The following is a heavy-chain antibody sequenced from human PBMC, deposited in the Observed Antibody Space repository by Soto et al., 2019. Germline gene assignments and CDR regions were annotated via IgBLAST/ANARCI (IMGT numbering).Heavy chain of an antibody. J-gene: IGHJ4*02. V-gene: IGHV3-48*01. Sequence: EVQLVESGGGLVQPGGSLRLSCAASGFTFSIFSMNWLRQAPGRGLEWVSYISSSGDTIHYADSVKGRFTISRDNAKNSLYLQMDSLRAEDTAVYYCARDIAVDLDYWGQGTLVTVSS. D-gene: IGHD6-19*01. CDR3: ARDIAVDLDY. CDR2: ISSSGDTI. CDR1: GFTFSIFS.